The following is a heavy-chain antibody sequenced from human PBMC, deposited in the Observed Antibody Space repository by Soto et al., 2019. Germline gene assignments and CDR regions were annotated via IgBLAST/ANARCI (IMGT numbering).Heavy chain of an antibody. J-gene: IGHJ4*02. CDR2: MNPSGGST. D-gene: IGHD2-2*03. CDR3: ARDLDIVLVPAAIGGFALDY. CDR1: GYTFTRNY. Sequence: GSSVKVSCKASGYTFTRNYMHWVRQAPGQGLEWMGIMNPSGGSTNYAQTFQDRVTMTRDTSTSTVYMELSSLRSDDTAVYYSARDLDIVLVPAAIGGFALDYWGQGTQVTVSS. V-gene: IGHV1-46*01.